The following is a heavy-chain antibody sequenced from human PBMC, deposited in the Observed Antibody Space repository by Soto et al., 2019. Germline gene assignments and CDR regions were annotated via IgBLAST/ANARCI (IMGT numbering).Heavy chain of an antibody. CDR3: AHLVVAGITSYFES. D-gene: IGHD2-15*01. CDR1: GFSLSKKGVG. V-gene: IGHV2-5*02. J-gene: IGHJ4*01. Sequence: EFGPTLVTPTQPLTLTCTFPGFSLSKKGVGVGWIRQPPGKALEWLTFIYWDDDKRNSTFLKSRLTITKDTSKNQVVLTMTNMDPVDTATYYCAHLVVAGITSYFESWGNGTLVTVSS. CDR2: IYWDDDK.